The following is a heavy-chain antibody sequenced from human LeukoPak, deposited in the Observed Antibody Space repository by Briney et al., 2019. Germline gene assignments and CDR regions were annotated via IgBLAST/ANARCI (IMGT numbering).Heavy chain of an antibody. Sequence: GGSLGLSCAGPGFMFHAYAIHWVRQAPGKGLEWVSLISGDGGSTFYADSVKGRFTISRDNSKNSLYLQMNSLRSDDTALYYCARESESSGWYDYWGQGTLVTVSS. CDR2: ISGDGGST. D-gene: IGHD6-19*01. CDR3: ARESESSGWYDY. V-gene: IGHV3-43*02. CDR1: GFMFHAYA. J-gene: IGHJ4*02.